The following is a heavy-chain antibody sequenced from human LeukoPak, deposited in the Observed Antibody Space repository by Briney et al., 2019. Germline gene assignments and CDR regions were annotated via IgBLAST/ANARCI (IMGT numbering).Heavy chain of an antibody. Sequence: GGSLRLSCAASGFTFSNYAMSWVRQAPGKGLDWVSVIIGSGGTTYYADSVKGRFTISRDNSKNMLYLHMNSLRAEDTAVYYCAKTQGYYDYWGQGTLVTVSS. CDR2: IIGSGGTT. CDR3: AKTQGYYDY. CDR1: GFTFSNYA. D-gene: IGHD2-15*01. J-gene: IGHJ4*02. V-gene: IGHV3-23*01.